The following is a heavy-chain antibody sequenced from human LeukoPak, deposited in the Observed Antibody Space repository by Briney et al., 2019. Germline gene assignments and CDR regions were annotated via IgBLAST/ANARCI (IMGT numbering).Heavy chain of an antibody. CDR1: GYTFTGYY. CDR3: ARGFGRQQLVLYYYYGMDV. D-gene: IGHD6-13*01. CDR2: INPNSGGT. Sequence: ASVKVSCTASGYTFTGYYMHWVRQAPGQGLEWMGWINPNSGGTNYAQKFQGRVTMTRDTTISTAYMELSRLRSDDTAVYYCARGFGRQQLVLYYYYGMDVWGQGTTVTVSS. J-gene: IGHJ6*02. V-gene: IGHV1-2*02.